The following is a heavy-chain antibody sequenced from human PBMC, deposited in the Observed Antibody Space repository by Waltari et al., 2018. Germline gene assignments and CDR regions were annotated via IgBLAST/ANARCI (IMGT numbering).Heavy chain of an antibody. J-gene: IGHJ4*02. CDR1: GFTFSDAW. CDR2: IKVDGSGK. D-gene: IGHD1-1*01. Sequence: EVQLVESGGGLVQPGESLTLSCTASGFTFSDAWMSWVRQAPGKGVEWVDKIKVDGSGKNYVGSVKGRFNIFRDNAKNSLYLQMNSLRAEDTGVYYCARDFSYGRTDYWGQGALVTVSS. V-gene: IGHV3-7*01. CDR3: ARDFSYGRTDY.